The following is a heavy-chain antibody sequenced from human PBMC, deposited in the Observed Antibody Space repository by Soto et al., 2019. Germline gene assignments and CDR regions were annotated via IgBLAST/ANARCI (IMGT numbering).Heavy chain of an antibody. V-gene: IGHV4-39*01. D-gene: IGHD6-25*01. Sequence: SETLSLTCTVSGGSISSSSYYWCWIRHPPGKGLDCIGDIYYSGSTNYNPSLKSRVTISVDTSKNQFSLKLKSVTAADTAVYYCARGIATIPAVQGDVPDNCYFDSWGLGTRVTVS. J-gene: IGHJ4*02. CDR2: IYYSGST. CDR3: ARGIATIPAVQGDVPDNCYFDS. CDR1: GGSISSSSYY.